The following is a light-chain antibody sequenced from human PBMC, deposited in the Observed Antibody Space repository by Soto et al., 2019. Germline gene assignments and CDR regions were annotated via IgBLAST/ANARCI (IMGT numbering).Light chain of an antibody. J-gene: IGLJ2*01. V-gene: IGLV2-8*01. Sequence: QSALTQPPSASGSPGQSVTISCTGTSSDVGGYNYVSWYQQHPGKAPKLMIYDVIKRPSGVPDRFSGSKSGNTASLTVSGLQAEDEADYYCSSYAGSRNNLGVLFGGGTKVTVL. CDR1: SSDVGGYNY. CDR2: DVI. CDR3: SSYAGSRNNLGVL.